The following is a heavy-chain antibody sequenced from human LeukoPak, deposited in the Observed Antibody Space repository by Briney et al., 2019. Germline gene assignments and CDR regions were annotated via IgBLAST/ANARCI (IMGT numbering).Heavy chain of an antibody. CDR3: ATRHHYDSSGAYWYLDV. J-gene: IGHJ2*01. CDR2: INHSGST. V-gene: IGHV4-34*01. D-gene: IGHD3-22*01. CDR1: GGSFSGYY. Sequence: SETLSLTCAVYGGSFSGYYWSWIRQPPGKGPDWSGEINHSGSTNYNRSLKSRVTITRDTSRNQFSVKLSSVTAADTAVYYCATRHHYDSSGAYWYLDVWGRGILVSVYS.